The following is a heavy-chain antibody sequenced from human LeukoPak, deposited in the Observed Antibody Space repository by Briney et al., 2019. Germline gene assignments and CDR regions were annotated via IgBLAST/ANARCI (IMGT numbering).Heavy chain of an antibody. D-gene: IGHD3-22*01. Sequence: ASVKVSCKASGYTFTSYGISWVRQAPGQGLEWMGWISGHNNNTNYAQKFQGRVTMTTDTSTRTAYMELSSLRSEDTAVYYCATGFGRRYYYDSSGYYGELAYWGQGTLVTVSS. J-gene: IGHJ4*02. CDR1: GYTFTSYG. V-gene: IGHV1-18*01. CDR2: ISGHNNNT. CDR3: ATGFGRRYYYDSSGYYGELAY.